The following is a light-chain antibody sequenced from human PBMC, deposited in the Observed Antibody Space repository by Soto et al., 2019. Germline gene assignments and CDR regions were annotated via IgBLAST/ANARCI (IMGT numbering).Light chain of an antibody. CDR3: QQYGSSPRRT. Sequence: EIVLTQSPGTLSLCQGERATLSCRASQSVSSSYLAWYQQKPGQAPRLLIYGASSRATGIPDRFSGSGSGTDFTLTISRLEPEDFAVYYCQQYGSSPRRTFGQGTKVEIK. CDR1: QSVSSSY. CDR2: GAS. J-gene: IGKJ1*01. V-gene: IGKV3-20*01.